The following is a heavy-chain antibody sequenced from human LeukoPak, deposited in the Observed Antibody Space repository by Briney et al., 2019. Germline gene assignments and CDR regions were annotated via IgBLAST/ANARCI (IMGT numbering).Heavy chain of an antibody. Sequence: PAETLSLTCTVSGGSMSSYYWSWLRQPPGKGLEWIGYFYYSGSTKYNPSLKSRVTISVDTSKNQFSLKLSSVTAADTAVYYCARGARAGYNLEPFDYWGQGTLVTVS. CDR3: ARGARAGYNLEPFDY. J-gene: IGHJ4*02. CDR2: FYYSGST. V-gene: IGHV4-59*08. D-gene: IGHD5-24*01. CDR1: GGSMSSYY.